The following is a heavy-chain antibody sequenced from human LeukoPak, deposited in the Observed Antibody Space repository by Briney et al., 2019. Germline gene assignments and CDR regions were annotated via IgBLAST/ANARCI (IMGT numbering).Heavy chain of an antibody. CDR3: ARGYQLLYLRAAPSEY. D-gene: IGHD2-2*02. J-gene: IGHJ4*02. V-gene: IGHV1-2*02. Sequence: GASVTVSNTASGYTFTCYYMHVVRQGPGQGREWVGWVNPNSGATNYAQKFQGRVTMTRDTSISTAYMELSRLRSDDTAVYYCARGYQLLYLRAAPSEYWGQGTLVTVSS. CDR2: VNPNSGAT. CDR1: GYTFTCYY.